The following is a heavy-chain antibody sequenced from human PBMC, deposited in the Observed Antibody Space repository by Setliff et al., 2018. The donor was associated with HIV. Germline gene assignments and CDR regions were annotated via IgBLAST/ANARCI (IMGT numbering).Heavy chain of an antibody. CDR2: INHSGST. CDR1: GGSFSGYY. V-gene: IGHV4-34*01. J-gene: IGHJ6*02. Sequence: SETLSLTCAVYGGSFSGYYWSWIRQPPGKGLEWIGEINHSGSTNYNASLKSRVTLSVDTSKKQFSLKLRSVTAADTAVYYCASLGYCSGVRCYQPSYYYYGLDVWGQGTTVTVSS. CDR3: ASLGYCSGVRCYQPSYYYYGLDV. D-gene: IGHD2-15*01.